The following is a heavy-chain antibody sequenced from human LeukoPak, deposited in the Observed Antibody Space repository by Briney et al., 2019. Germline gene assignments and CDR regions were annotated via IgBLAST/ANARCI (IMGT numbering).Heavy chain of an antibody. V-gene: IGHV3-49*04. CDR2: IRSKAYGGTT. J-gene: IGHJ2*01. CDR1: GLTFDDYA. Sequence: GRSLRLFCTASGLTFDDYAMSWVRQAPGKGLEWVGFIRSKAYGGTTEYAASVKGRFTISRDDSKSIAYLQMNSLKTEDTAVYYCTSGGGSSSWDWYFDLWGRVTLVTVSS. D-gene: IGHD6-13*01. CDR3: TSGGGSSSWDWYFDL.